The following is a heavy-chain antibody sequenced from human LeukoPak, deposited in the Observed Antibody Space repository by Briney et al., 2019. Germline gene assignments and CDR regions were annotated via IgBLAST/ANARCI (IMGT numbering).Heavy chain of an antibody. CDR1: GFTVSSEY. Sequence: GGSLRLSCAASGFTVSSEYMNWVRQAPGKGLEWVAVIYSGGSTYYADSVKGRFTISRDNSKNTLYLQMNSLSAEDTDLYYYLCLDVDSWGQGTLVTVSS. V-gene: IGHV3-53*01. D-gene: IGHD3-16*01. J-gene: IGHJ4*02. CDR2: IYSGGST. CDR3: LCLDVDS.